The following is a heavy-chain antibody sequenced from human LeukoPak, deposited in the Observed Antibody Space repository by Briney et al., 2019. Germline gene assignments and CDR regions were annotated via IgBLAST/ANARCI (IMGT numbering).Heavy chain of an antibody. CDR1: GYTFTGYY. D-gene: IGHD4-17*01. CDR2: INPNSGGT. Sequence: ASVKVSCKAPGYTFTGYYMHWVRQAPGQGLEWMGWINPNSGGTNYAQKFQGRVTMTRDTSISTAYMKLSRLRSDDTAVYYCARDLPLTVTTSDYWGQGTLVTVSS. V-gene: IGHV1-2*02. CDR3: ARDLPLTVTTSDY. J-gene: IGHJ4*02.